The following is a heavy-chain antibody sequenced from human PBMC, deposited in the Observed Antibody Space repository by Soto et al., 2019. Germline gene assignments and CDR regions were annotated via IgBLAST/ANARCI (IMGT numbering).Heavy chain of an antibody. V-gene: IGHV3-33*01. Sequence: GGSLRLSCAASGFTFSSYGMHWVRQAPGKGLEWVAVIWYDGSNKYYADSVKGRFTISRDNSKNTLYLQMNSLRAEDTAVYYCARGTGCSGGSCYPNGVYYYYMDVWGKGTTVTVSS. CDR3: ARGTGCSGGSCYPNGVYYYYMDV. CDR1: GFTFSSYG. J-gene: IGHJ6*03. CDR2: IWYDGSNK. D-gene: IGHD2-15*01.